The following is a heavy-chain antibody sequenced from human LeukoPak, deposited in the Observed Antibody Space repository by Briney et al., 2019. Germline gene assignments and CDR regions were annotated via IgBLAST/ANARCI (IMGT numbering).Heavy chain of an antibody. CDR2: ISYDGSNK. CDR3: ARDKYCSGGSCYSNFFDY. Sequence: GRSLRLSCAASGFTFSSYGMHWVRQAPGKGLEWVAVISYDGSNKYYADSVKGRFTISRDNSKNTLYLQMNSLRAEDTAVYYCARDKYCSGGSCYSNFFDYWGQGTLVTVSS. J-gene: IGHJ4*02. V-gene: IGHV3-30*03. D-gene: IGHD2-15*01. CDR1: GFTFSSYG.